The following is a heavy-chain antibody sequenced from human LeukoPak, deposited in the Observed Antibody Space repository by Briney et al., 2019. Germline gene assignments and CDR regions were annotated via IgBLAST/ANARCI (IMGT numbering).Heavy chain of an antibody. CDR2: ISSSSYI. CDR1: GFTFSSYN. J-gene: IGHJ3*02. V-gene: IGHV3-21*01. D-gene: IGHD5-18*01. Sequence: GSLRLSCAASGFTFSSYNMNWVRQAPGKGLEWVSSISSSSYIYYADSVEGRFTIPRDNAKNSLYLQMNSLRAEDTAVYYCARGGAMVSDAFDIWGQGTMVTVSS. CDR3: ARGGAMVSDAFDI.